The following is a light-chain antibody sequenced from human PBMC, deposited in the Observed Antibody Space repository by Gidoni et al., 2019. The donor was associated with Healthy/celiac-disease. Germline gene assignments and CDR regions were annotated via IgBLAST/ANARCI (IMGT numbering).Light chain of an antibody. Sequence: DIVMTQPPDSLAVSLGERATINCKSSQSVLYSSKNKNYLAWYQQKPGQPPKLLIYWASTRESGVPDRFSGSGSGTDFTLTISNLQAEDVAVYYCQQYYSTPYTFGQGTKLEIK. CDR2: WAS. V-gene: IGKV4-1*01. CDR3: QQYYSTPYT. J-gene: IGKJ2*01. CDR1: QSVLYSSKNKNY.